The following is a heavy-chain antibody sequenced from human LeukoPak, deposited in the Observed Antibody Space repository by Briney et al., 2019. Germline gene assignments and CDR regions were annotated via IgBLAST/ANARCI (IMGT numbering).Heavy chain of an antibody. CDR3: ARGMRFGEFFFDY. CDR2: IYYSGST. CDR1: GYSISSGYY. V-gene: IGHV4-38-2*01. Sequence: SETLSLTCAVSGYSISSGYYWGWIRQPPGKGLEWIGYIYYSGSTNYNPSLESRVTISVDTSKNQFSLKLSSVTAADTAVYYCARGMRFGEFFFDYWGQGTLVTVSS. D-gene: IGHD3-10*01. J-gene: IGHJ4*02.